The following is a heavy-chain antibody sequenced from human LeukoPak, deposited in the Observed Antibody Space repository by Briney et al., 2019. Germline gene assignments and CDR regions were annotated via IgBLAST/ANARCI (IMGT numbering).Heavy chain of an antibody. Sequence: PSETLSLTCTVSGGSISSGGYYWSWIRQPPGKGLEWIGYIYHSGSTYYNPSLKSRVTISVDTSKNQFSLKLSSVTTADTAVYYCASNSLEWLSREAFDIWGQGTMVTVSS. V-gene: IGHV4-30-2*02. CDR2: IYHSGST. CDR1: GGSISSGGYY. D-gene: IGHD3-3*01. CDR3: ASNSLEWLSREAFDI. J-gene: IGHJ3*02.